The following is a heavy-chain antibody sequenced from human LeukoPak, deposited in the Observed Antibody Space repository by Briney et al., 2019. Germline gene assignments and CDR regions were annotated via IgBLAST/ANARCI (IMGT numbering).Heavy chain of an antibody. Sequence: PGGSLRLSCAASGFTFSNAWMSWVRQAPGKGLEWVGRIKSKTDGGTTDYAAPVKGRFTISRDDSKSTLYLQMNSLKTEDTAMYYCTKRWHDYGDYSDYWGQGTLVTVSS. CDR3: TKRWHDYGDYSDY. CDR1: GFTFSNAW. V-gene: IGHV3-15*01. CDR2: IKSKTDGGTT. J-gene: IGHJ4*02. D-gene: IGHD4-17*01.